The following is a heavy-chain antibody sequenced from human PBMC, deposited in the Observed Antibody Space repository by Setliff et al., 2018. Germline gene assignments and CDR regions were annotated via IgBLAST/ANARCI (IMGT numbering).Heavy chain of an antibody. CDR1: RGSISIYY. Sequence: SETLSLTCSVSRGSISIYYWSWIRQSPGKGLEWIGSIYHNGSTNYNPSLKSRLTISVDTSKNQFSLKLASVTAADTAVYYCARLWISYESNTYFYPKYFDFWGQGTLVTVSS. D-gene: IGHD3-22*01. J-gene: IGHJ4*02. CDR3: ARLWISYESNTYFYPKYFDF. CDR2: IYHNGST. V-gene: IGHV4-59*01.